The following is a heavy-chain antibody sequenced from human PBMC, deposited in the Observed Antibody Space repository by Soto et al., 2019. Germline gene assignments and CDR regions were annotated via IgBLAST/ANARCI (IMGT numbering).Heavy chain of an antibody. CDR2: IWNDGSNA. J-gene: IGHJ2*01. CDR3: ARAWGVMGYWYFDL. Sequence: QVQLVESGGGVVQPGRSLRLSCAASGFTFSRSGMHWVRQAPGKGLEWVAVIWNDGSNAHYADSVKDRFTISRDNSKNTLYLQMNSLRAEDTAVYYCARAWGVMGYWYFDLWGRGTLVTVSS. D-gene: IGHD3-16*01. CDR1: GFTFSRSG. V-gene: IGHV3-33*01.